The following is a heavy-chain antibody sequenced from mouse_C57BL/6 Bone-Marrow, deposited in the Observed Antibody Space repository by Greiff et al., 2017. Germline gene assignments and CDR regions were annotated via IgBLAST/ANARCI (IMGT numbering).Heavy chain of an antibody. J-gene: IGHJ2*01. CDR3: AREGVNNTGEGDY. CDR2: INPNNGGT. CDR1: GYTFTDYY. D-gene: IGHD1-1*01. Sequence: EVQLQQSGPELVKPGASVKISCKASGYTFTDYYMNWVKQSHGKSLEWIGDINPNNGGTSYNQKFKGKATLTVDTSSSTAYVELRSLTSEDSAVYDCAREGVNNTGEGDYWGQGTTLTGSS. V-gene: IGHV1-26*01.